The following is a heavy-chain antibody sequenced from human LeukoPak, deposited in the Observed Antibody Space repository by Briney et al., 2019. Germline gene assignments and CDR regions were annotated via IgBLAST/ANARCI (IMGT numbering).Heavy chain of an antibody. J-gene: IGHJ4*02. CDR3: ARDALPYYYDSSGFSLQGYYFDY. V-gene: IGHV3-33*01. CDR1: GFTFSSYG. Sequence: GGSLRLSCAASGFTFSSYGMHWVRQAPGKGLEWEAVIWYDGSNKYYADSVKGRFTISRDNSKNTLYLQMNSLRAEDTAVYYCARDALPYYYDSSGFSLQGYYFDYWGQGTLVTVSS. D-gene: IGHD3-22*01. CDR2: IWYDGSNK.